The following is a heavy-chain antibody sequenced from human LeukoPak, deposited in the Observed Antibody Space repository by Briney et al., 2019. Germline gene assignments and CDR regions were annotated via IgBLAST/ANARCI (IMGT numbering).Heavy chain of an antibody. D-gene: IGHD3-16*01. CDR3: AKLIESISGIWGYFDY. V-gene: IGHV3-23*01. CDR2: ISGSGSIT. CDR1: GFTFNNYA. Sequence: GGSLRLSCVSSGFTFNNYAMNWVRQAPGKGLEWVSSISGSGSITYYADSVKGRFTISRDNSKNTLYLQMNSLRAEDTAVYYCAKLIESISGIWGYFDYWGQGTLVTVSS. J-gene: IGHJ4*02.